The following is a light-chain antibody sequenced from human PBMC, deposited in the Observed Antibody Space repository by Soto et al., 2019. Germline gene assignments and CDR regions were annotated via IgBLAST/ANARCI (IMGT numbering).Light chain of an antibody. CDR2: GAS. CDR3: QQYGSSIT. Sequence: IVLTQSPGILSLSLGERATLSCRASQSVSSSYLAWYQQKPGQAPRLLIYGASSRATGIPDRFSGSGSGTDFTLTISRLEPEDFAVYYCQQYGSSITFGQGTRLEIK. V-gene: IGKV3-20*01. J-gene: IGKJ5*01. CDR1: QSVSSSY.